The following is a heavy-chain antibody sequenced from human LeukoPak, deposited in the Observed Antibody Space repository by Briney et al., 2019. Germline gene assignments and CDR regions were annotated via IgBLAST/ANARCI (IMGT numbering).Heavy chain of an antibody. CDR2: IYYTGST. V-gene: IGHV4-59*01. CDR1: GGYISSYY. CDR3: ARDRRESSKPNDAFDI. D-gene: IGHD4-11*01. Sequence: SETLSLTCSVSGGYISSYYWSWIRQPPGKGLEWIGYIYYTGSTNYNPSLESRVTISIDTSKKQLSLKLSSVTAADTAVYYCARDRRESSKPNDAFDIWGQGTMVTVSS. J-gene: IGHJ3*02.